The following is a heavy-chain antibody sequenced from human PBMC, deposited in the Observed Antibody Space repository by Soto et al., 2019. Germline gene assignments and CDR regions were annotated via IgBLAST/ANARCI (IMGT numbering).Heavy chain of an antibody. D-gene: IGHD5-12*01. V-gene: IGHV1-8*01. J-gene: IGHJ6*04. CDR1: GYTFTSYD. CDR3: ARECGGYETHPYPDV. Sequence: QVQLVQSGAEVKKPGASVKVSYKASGYTFTSYDINWVRQATGQGLEWMGWMNPNSGNTGDAQKFQGRVTMSRNTSISTAYMELSSLRSEDTAVYYCARECGGYETHPYPDVWGKGTTVTVSS. CDR2: MNPNSGNT.